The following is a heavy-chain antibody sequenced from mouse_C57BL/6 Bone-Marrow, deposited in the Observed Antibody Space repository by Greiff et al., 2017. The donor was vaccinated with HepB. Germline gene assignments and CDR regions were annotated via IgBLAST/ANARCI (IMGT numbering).Heavy chain of an antibody. D-gene: IGHD1-1*02. V-gene: IGHV1-19*01. J-gene: IGHJ2*01. CDR1: GYTFTDYC. CDR2: INPYNGGT. Sequence: EVKLMESGPVLVKPGASVKMSCKASGYTFTDYCMNWVKQSHGKSLEWIGVINPYNGGTSYNQKFKGKATLTVDKSSSTAYMELNSLTSEDSAVYYCAWWLGFNFDYWGQGTTLTVSS. CDR3: AWWLGFNFDY.